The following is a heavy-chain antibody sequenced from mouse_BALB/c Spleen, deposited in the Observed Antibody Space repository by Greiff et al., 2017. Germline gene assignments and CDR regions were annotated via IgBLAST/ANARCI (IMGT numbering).Heavy chain of an antibody. CDR2: IDPANGNT. CDR1: GFNIKDTY. J-gene: IGHJ4*01. CDR3: ARSTPAMDY. Sequence: EVQRVESGAELVKPGASVKLSCTASGFNIKDTYMHWVKQRPEQGLEWIGRIDPANGNTKYDPKFQGKATITADTSSNTAYLQLSSLTSEDTAVYYCARSTPAMDYWGQGTSVTVSS. V-gene: IGHV14-3*02.